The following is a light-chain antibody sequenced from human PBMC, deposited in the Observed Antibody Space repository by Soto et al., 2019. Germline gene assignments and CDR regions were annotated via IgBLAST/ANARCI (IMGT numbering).Light chain of an antibody. CDR1: QSISSW. J-gene: IGKJ1*01. CDR3: QQYDSYPRT. V-gene: IGKV1-5*03. Sequence: DIQMTQSPSTLSASVGDRVTITCRATQSISSWLAWYQQKPGRAPNLLIHKASSLESGVPSRFSGSGSGTEFTLTISSLQPDDFATYYGQQYDSYPRTFGQGTKVEIK. CDR2: KAS.